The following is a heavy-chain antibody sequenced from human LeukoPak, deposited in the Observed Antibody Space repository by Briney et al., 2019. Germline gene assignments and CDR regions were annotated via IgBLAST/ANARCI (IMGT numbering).Heavy chain of an antibody. J-gene: IGHJ4*02. CDR1: GFTFSSYA. D-gene: IGHD5-24*01. Sequence: GGSLRLSCAASGFTFSSYAMSWVRQAPGKGLEWVSAISGSGGSTYYADSVKGRFTISRDNSKNTLYLQMNSLRAEDTAVYYCARDHSRDGYNFWGQGTLVTVSS. CDR2: ISGSGGST. CDR3: ARDHSRDGYNF. V-gene: IGHV3-23*01.